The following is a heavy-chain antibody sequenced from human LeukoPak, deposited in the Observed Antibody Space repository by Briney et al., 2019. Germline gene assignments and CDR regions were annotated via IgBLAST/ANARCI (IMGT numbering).Heavy chain of an antibody. D-gene: IGHD3-10*01. CDR1: GFTFDDYA. V-gene: IGHV3-9*01. J-gene: IGHJ3*02. CDR3: AKDVWLGDQIWGAFDI. Sequence: PGRSLRLSCAASGFTFDDYAMHWVRQAPGKGLEWVSGISWNSGSIGYADSVKGRFTISRDNAKNSLYLQMNSLRAEDTALYYCAKDVWLGDQIWGAFDIWGQGTMVTVSS. CDR2: ISWNSGSI.